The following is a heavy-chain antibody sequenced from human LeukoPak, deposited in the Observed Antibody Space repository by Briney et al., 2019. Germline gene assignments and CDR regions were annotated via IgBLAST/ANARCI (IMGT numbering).Heavy chain of an antibody. D-gene: IGHD6-19*01. J-gene: IGHJ4*02. CDR3: AKRSSSGWYYIDH. V-gene: IGHV3-23*01. Sequence: GGSLRLSCAASGFTFSSYAMSWVRQAPGKGLEWVSVISDSSGRGGRTYYADSVRGRFTISRDNSRNTLYLQMNSLRAEDTAIYYCAKRSSSGWYYIDHWGQGTLVTVSS. CDR1: GFTFSSYA. CDR2: ISDSSGRGGRT.